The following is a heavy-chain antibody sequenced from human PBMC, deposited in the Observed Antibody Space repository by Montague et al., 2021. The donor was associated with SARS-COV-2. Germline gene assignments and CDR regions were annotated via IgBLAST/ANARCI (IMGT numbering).Heavy chain of an antibody. CDR3: ARAVYTGGWYGVSYFDY. CDR2: IYTSGST. D-gene: IGHD6-19*01. CDR1: GGSISSGSYY. J-gene: IGHJ4*02. V-gene: IGHV4-61*02. Sequence: TLSLTCTVSGGSISSGSYYWSWIRQPAGKGLEWIGRIYTSGSTNYNPSLKSRVTISIDTSKKQFSLKLSSVTAADTAVYYCARAVYTGGWYGVSYFDYWGQGTLVTVSS.